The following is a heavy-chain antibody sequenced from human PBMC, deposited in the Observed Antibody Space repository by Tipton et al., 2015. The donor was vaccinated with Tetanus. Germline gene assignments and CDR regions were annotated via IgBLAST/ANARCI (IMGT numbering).Heavy chain of an antibody. J-gene: IGHJ4*02. CDR1: GGSINSVNYY. CDR2: VFHSGST. CDR3: ARIYDFWSGYYSDH. D-gene: IGHD3-3*01. Sequence: TLSLTCTVSGGSINSVNYYWSWIRQPPGKGLEWIGYVFHSGSTKYNPSLKSRVTISVDTSKNQFSLKLSSVTAADTAVYYCARIYDFWSGYYSDHWGQGTLVTVSS. V-gene: IGHV4-61*01.